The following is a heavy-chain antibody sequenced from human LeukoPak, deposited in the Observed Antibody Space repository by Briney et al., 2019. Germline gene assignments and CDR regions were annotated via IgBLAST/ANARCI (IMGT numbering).Heavy chain of an antibody. CDR3: ARDRAEHCSSTSCYSPDY. D-gene: IGHD2-2*01. CDR1: GYTFTSYG. Sequence: ASVKVSCKASGYTFTSYGISWVRQAPGQGLEWMGWISAYNGNTNYAQKLQGRVTMTTDTSTSTAYMELRSLRSDDTAVYYCARDRAEHCSSTSCYSPDYWGQGTLVTVSS. CDR2: ISAYNGNT. J-gene: IGHJ4*02. V-gene: IGHV1-18*01.